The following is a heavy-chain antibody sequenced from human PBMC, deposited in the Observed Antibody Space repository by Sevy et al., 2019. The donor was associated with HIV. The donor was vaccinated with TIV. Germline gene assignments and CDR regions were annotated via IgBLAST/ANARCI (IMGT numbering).Heavy chain of an antibody. CDR2: INHSGST. CDR3: AISLGYCSGGSCYRGGRRIDY. CDR1: GGSFSGYY. D-gene: IGHD2-15*01. V-gene: IGHV4-34*01. Sequence: SETLSLTCAVYGGSFSGYYWSWIRQPPGKGLEWIGEINHSGSTNYNPSLKSRVTISVDTSKNQLSLKLSSVTAADTAVYYCAISLGYCSGGSCYRGGRRIDYWGQGTLVTVSS. J-gene: IGHJ4*02.